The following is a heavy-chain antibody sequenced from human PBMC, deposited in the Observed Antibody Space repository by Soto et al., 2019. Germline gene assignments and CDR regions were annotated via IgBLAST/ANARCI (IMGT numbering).Heavy chain of an antibody. CDR3: ASGGNWFDP. CDR2: INPSGRT. CDR1: GGSFSGYY. Sequence: SETLSLTCAVSGGSFSGYYWSWIRQPPGKGLEWIGEINPSGRTNYNPSLKSRVTISIDTSKNQFSLTLKSVTAADTAVYYCASGGNWFDPWGQGVLVTVSS. V-gene: IGHV4-34*01. J-gene: IGHJ5*02.